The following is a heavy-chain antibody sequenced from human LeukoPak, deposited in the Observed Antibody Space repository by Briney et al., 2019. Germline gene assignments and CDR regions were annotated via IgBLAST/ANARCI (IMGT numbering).Heavy chain of an antibody. J-gene: IGHJ4*02. CDR2: ISYDGSNK. V-gene: IGHV3-30*18. Sequence: GGSLRLSCAASGFTFSSYGMHWVRQAPGKGLEGVAVISYDGSNKYYADSVKGRFTISRDNSKNTLYLQMNSLRAEDTAVYYCAKDSNAYYDILTGPSFDYWGQGTLVTVSS. D-gene: IGHD3-9*01. CDR1: GFTFSSYG. CDR3: AKDSNAYYDILTGPSFDY.